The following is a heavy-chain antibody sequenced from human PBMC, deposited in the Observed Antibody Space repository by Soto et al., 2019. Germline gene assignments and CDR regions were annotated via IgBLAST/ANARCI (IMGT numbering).Heavy chain of an antibody. CDR2: IYHSGST. D-gene: IGHD1-26*01. V-gene: IGHV4-4*02. J-gene: IGHJ5*02. Sequence: SETLSLTCAVSGGSISSSNWWSWVRQPPGKGLEWIGEIYHSGSTNYNPSLKSRVTISVDKSKNQFSLKLSSVTAADTAVYYCARYSGSYSRWLDPWGQGTLVTVSS. CDR3: ARYSGSYSRWLDP. CDR1: GGSISSSNW.